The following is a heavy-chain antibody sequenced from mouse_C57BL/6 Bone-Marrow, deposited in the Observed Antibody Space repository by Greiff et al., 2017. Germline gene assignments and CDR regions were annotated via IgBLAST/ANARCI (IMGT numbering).Heavy chain of an antibody. D-gene: IGHD4-1*01. CDR2: ISSGSSTI. CDR1: GFTFSDYG. Sequence: DVQLVESGGGLVKPGGSLKLSCAASGFTFSDYGMHWVRQAPEKGLEWVAYISSGSSTIYYADTVKGRFTISRDNAKNTLFLQMTSLRSEDTAMYYCAKIGLGDWDGAYWGQGTLVTVSA. V-gene: IGHV5-17*01. J-gene: IGHJ3*01. CDR3: AKIGLGDWDGAY.